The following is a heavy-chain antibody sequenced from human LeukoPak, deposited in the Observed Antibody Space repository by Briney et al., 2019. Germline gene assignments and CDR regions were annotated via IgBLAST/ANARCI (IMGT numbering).Heavy chain of an antibody. CDR2: FDPEDGET. V-gene: IGHV1-24*01. CDR1: GYTLTELS. CDR3: ATAYPHEGAFDI. J-gene: IGHJ3*02. Sequence: ASVKVSCKVSGYTLTELSMHWVRQAPGKGLEWMGGFDPEDGETIHAQKFQGRVTMTEDTSTDTDYMELSSLRSEDTAVYYCATAYPHEGAFDIWGQGTMVTVSS.